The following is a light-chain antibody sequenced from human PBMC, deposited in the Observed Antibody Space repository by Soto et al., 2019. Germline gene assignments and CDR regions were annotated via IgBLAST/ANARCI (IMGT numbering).Light chain of an antibody. CDR1: QSVSSSY. V-gene: IGKV3-20*01. J-gene: IGKJ5*01. CDR2: GAS. CDR3: QQYGSSLRS. Sequence: EIVLTQSPGTLSLSPGERATLSCRASQSVSSSYLAWYQQKPGQAPGLLIYGASSRATGIPDRFSGSGSGTDFTLTISRLEPEDFAVYYCQQYGSSLRSFGQGTRLEIK.